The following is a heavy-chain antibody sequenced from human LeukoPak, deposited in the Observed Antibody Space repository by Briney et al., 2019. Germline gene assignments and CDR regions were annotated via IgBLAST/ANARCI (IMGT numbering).Heavy chain of an antibody. CDR3: VSDRCGGDDQ. CDR2: IDEDGKTI. Sequence: GGSLRLSCAASGFTFNSYWMQWVRQAPGKGLVLVSRIDEDGKTIDYADSVKGRFTISRDNAKDTLYLQMSSLRDEDTAVYDCVSDRCGGDDQWGRGTMVTVSS. D-gene: IGHD2-21*01. J-gene: IGHJ5*02. V-gene: IGHV3-74*01. CDR1: GFTFNSYW.